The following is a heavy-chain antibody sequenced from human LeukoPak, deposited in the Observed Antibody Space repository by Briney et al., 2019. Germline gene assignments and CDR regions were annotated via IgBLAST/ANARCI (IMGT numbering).Heavy chain of an antibody. CDR2: IYPGDSDA. Sequence: GESLKISCKASGYIFSNHWIGWVRQTPGKGLEWMGIIYPGDSDARYSPSFQGQVTISVDKSITTAYLQWDSLKASDTAMYYCARRTRQLVFWQRKYYYFDYWGQGTLVTVSS. CDR3: ARRTRQLVFWQRKYYYFDY. J-gene: IGHJ4*02. V-gene: IGHV5-51*01. D-gene: IGHD6-6*01. CDR1: GYIFSNHW.